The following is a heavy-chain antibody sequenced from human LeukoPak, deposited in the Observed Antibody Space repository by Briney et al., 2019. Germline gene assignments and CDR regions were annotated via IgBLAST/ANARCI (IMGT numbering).Heavy chain of an antibody. V-gene: IGHV4-34*01. CDR1: GGSFSGYY. CDR2: INHSGST. J-gene: IGHJ6*03. CDR3: ARGLTGGYCSGGSCYRRPYYMDV. Sequence: SETLSLTYAVYGGSFSGYYWSWIRQPPGKGLEWIGEINHSGSTNYNPSLKSRVTISVDTSKNQFSLKLSSVTAADTAVYYCARGLTGGYCSGGSCYRRPYYMDVWGKGTTVTVSS. D-gene: IGHD2-15*01.